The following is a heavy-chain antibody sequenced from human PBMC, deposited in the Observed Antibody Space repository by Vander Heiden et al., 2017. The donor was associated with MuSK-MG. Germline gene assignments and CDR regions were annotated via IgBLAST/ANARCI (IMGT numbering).Heavy chain of an antibody. CDR3: ARRGMVRGVGAYYYYGMDV. J-gene: IGHJ6*02. Sequence: QVQLVESGGGVVQPGRSLRLSCAASGFTFSSYGLHWVRQAPGKGLEWVAVIWYDGSNKYYADSVKGRFTISRDNSKNTLYLQMNSLRAEDTAVYYCARRGMVRGVGAYYYYGMDVWGQGTTVTVSS. CDR1: GFTFSSYG. CDR2: IWYDGSNK. V-gene: IGHV3-33*01. D-gene: IGHD3-10*01.